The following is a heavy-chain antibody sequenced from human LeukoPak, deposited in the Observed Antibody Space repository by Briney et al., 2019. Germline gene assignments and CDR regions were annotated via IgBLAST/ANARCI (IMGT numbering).Heavy chain of an antibody. CDR2: TYSGGST. CDR3: ARAPGSSGFGLYFDY. J-gene: IGHJ4*02. CDR1: GFTFSSKY. Sequence: GGSLRLSCAASGFTFSSKYMNWVRRAPRKGLEWVSVTYSGGSTYYADSVKGSFTISRDNSKNTLYLQMNSLRAEDTAVYYCARAPGSSGFGLYFDYWGQGTLVTVSS. D-gene: IGHD3-22*01. V-gene: IGHV3-66*01.